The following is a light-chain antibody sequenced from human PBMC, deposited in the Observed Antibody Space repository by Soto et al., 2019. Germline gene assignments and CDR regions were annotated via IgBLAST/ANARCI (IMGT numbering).Light chain of an antibody. Sequence: QSVLTQPPSVSGTPGQRVTISCSGSSSNIGRYAVNWYQQLPGTAPKLLIYSNNQRPSGVPDRFSGSKSGTSASLAISGLQSEDEADYYCAAWDDSLNGWVFGGGTKLTVL. V-gene: IGLV1-44*01. CDR2: SNN. CDR1: SSNIGRYA. J-gene: IGLJ3*02. CDR3: AAWDDSLNGWV.